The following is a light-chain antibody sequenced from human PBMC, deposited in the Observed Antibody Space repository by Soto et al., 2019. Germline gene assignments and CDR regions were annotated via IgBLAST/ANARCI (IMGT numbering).Light chain of an antibody. CDR1: QSINTW. CDR2: DAS. Sequence: DIQMTQSPSTLSASVGDRVTITCRASQSINTWLAWYQQKPGKAPKLLIYDASSLQSGVPSRFSGSGSGTDFILTIISLQPDDFATYYCQQYTGYPWTFGQGTKVDI. V-gene: IGKV1-5*01. CDR3: QQYTGYPWT. J-gene: IGKJ1*01.